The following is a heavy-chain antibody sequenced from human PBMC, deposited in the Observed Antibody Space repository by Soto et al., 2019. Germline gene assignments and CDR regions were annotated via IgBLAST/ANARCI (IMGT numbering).Heavy chain of an antibody. D-gene: IGHD3-16*02. V-gene: IGHV3-23*01. CDR2: ISGSGGST. Sequence: EVQLLESGGGLVQPGGSLRLSCAASGFTFSSYAMSWVRQAAGKGLEWVSAISGSGGSTYYADSVKGRFTISRDNSKNTLYLQMNSLRAEDTAVYYCATRRIYDYVWGSYRWVYWGQGTLVTVSS. CDR1: GFTFSSYA. J-gene: IGHJ4*02. CDR3: ATRRIYDYVWGSYRWVY.